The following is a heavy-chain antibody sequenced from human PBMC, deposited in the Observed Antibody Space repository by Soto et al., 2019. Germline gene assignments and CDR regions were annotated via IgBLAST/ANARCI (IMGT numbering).Heavy chain of an antibody. CDR1: GFTFSSYG. J-gene: IGHJ4*02. Sequence: QVQLVESGGGVVQPGRSLRLSCAASGFTFSSYGMHWVRQAPGKGLEWVAVIWYDGSNKYYADSVKGRFTISRDNSKSSLNPKMTRLRPEHTAVYYVGTDRSISPCTAPDHRGQGTMITFSP. D-gene: IGHD7-27*01. CDR3: GTDRSISPCTAPDH. V-gene: IGHV3-33*01. CDR2: IWYDGSNK.